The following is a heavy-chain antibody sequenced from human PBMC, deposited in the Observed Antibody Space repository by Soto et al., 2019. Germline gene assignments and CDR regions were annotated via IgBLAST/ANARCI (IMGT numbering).Heavy chain of an antibody. D-gene: IGHD1-26*01. CDR3: ATAPASIVGATKTDY. Sequence: GASVKVSCKVSGYTLTELSMHWVRQAPGKGLEWMGGFDPEDGETIYAQKFQGRVTMTEDTSTDTAYMELSSLRSEDTAVYYCATAPASIVGATKTDYWGQGTRVTVSS. V-gene: IGHV1-24*01. CDR2: FDPEDGET. CDR1: GYTLTELS. J-gene: IGHJ4*02.